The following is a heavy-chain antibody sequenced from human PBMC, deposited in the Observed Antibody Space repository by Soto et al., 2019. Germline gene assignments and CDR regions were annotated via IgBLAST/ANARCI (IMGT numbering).Heavy chain of an antibody. V-gene: IGHV3-48*03. CDR1: GFTFSSYE. CDR3: ARDSYDFWSGYEDYYYYGMDV. D-gene: IGHD3-3*01. J-gene: IGHJ6*02. CDR2: ISSSGSTI. Sequence: PGGSLRLSCAASGFTFSSYEMNWVRQAPGKGLEWVSYISSSGSTIYYADSVKGRFTISRDNAKNSLYLQMNSLRAEDTAVYYCARDSYDFWSGYEDYYYYGMDVWGQGTTVTVSS.